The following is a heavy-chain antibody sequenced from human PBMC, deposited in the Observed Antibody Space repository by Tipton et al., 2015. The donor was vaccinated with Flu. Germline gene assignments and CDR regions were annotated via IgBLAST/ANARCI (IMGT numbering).Heavy chain of an antibody. V-gene: IGHV4-59*01. J-gene: IGHJ5*01. CDR1: GASFTNSY. Sequence: TLSLTCTVSGASFTNSYWTWIRQPPGKPLEWIANVFSDGTTSYSPSLKSRLTISVDTSKNQISLNVNSVTAADSALYFCARGCGGTSCYNNYFDSWGQGTRVIVSS. CDR3: ARGCGGTSCYNNYFDS. CDR2: VFSDGTT. D-gene: IGHD2-2*02.